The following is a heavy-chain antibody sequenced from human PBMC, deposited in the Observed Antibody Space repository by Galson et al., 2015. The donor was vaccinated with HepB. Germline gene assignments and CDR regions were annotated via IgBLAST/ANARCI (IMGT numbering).Heavy chain of an antibody. D-gene: IGHD3-22*01. J-gene: IGHJ4*02. Sequence: SLRLSCAASGFTLDTYDMTWVRQAPGKGLDWVSSISGNDGGTYYADSVKGRFTISRDVSKNTLSLQMHSLRADDTAVYYCARVGGAYYYDISGALLDFWGQGTLVSVSA. CDR1: GFTLDTYD. CDR3: ARVGGAYYYDISGALLDF. CDR2: ISGNDGGT. V-gene: IGHV3-23*01.